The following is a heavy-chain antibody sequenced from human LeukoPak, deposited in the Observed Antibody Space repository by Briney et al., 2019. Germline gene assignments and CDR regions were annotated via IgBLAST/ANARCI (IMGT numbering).Heavy chain of an antibody. Sequence: GGSLALSCEASGFTFSGNWMSWVRQAPGKGLEWVASINPDGSQKLYVDSVKGRFTISRDNTKGSLYLQMNSLGAEDTAMYYCAKLLGTATTYDSWGQGTRVTVSS. J-gene: IGHJ4*02. CDR2: INPDGSQK. CDR1: GFTFSGNW. CDR3: AKLLGTATTYDS. V-gene: IGHV3-7*01. D-gene: IGHD5-24*01.